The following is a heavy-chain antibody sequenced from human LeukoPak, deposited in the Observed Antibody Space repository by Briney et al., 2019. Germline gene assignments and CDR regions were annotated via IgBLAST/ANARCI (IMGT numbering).Heavy chain of an antibody. Sequence: GGSLRLSCAASGFTFSSYWMHWVRQAPGKGLMWVSRINSDGSSTSYADSVKCRFTISRDNAKNTLYLQMNSLRAEDTAVYYCASYSGSYYGFDYWGQGTLVTVSS. CDR1: GFTFSSYW. CDR2: INSDGSST. CDR3: ASYSGSYYGFDY. V-gene: IGHV3-74*01. D-gene: IGHD1-26*01. J-gene: IGHJ4*02.